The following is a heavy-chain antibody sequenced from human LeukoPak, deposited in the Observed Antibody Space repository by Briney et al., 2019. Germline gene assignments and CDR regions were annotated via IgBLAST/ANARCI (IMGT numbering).Heavy chain of an antibody. CDR2: IIPILGIA. V-gene: IGHV1-69*02. Sequence: GASVKVSCKASGYTFTSYYMHWVRQAPGQGLEWMGRIIPILGIANYAQKFQGRVTITADKSTSTAYMELSSLRSEDTAVYYCACSYYDFWSAASGAWFDPWGQGTLVTVSS. D-gene: IGHD3-3*01. CDR1: GYTFTSYY. J-gene: IGHJ5*02. CDR3: ACSYYDFWSAASGAWFDP.